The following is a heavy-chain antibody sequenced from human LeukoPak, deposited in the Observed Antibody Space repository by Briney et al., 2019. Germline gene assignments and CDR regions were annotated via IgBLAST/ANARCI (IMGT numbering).Heavy chain of an antibody. D-gene: IGHD2-15*01. Sequence: GASVKVSCKASGYTFTSYDINWVRQATGQGLEWMGWMNPNSGNTGYAQKYQGRVTMTRNTSISTAYMELSSLRSEVTAVYYCARGRIGIVVVVAATWFHWFDPWGQGTLVTVSS. J-gene: IGHJ5*02. CDR3: ARGRIGIVVVVAATWFHWFDP. CDR1: GYTFTSYD. V-gene: IGHV1-8*01. CDR2: MNPNSGNT.